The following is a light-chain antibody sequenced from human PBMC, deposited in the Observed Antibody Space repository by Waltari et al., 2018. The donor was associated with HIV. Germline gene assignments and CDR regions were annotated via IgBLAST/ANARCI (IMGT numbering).Light chain of an antibody. V-gene: IGLV3-25*03. CDR2: KDS. CDR3: ESADSSLWV. J-gene: IGLJ3*02. CDR1: ALPKQY. Sequence: SYELTQPPSVSVSPGQTARITCSGDALPKQYAYWYQQKAGQAPVLVIYKDSERPSGIAERCSGSSSGTTVTLTIRGGQAEDEADYYCESADSSLWVFGGGTKLTVL.